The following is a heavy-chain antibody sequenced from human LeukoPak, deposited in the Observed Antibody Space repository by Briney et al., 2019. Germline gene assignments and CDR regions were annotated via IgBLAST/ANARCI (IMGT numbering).Heavy chain of an antibody. CDR3: ARDRDGYNFGFDY. V-gene: IGHV1-2*06. D-gene: IGHD5-24*01. Sequence: ASVKVSCKASGYTFTGYYMHWVRQAPGQGLEWMGRINPNSGGTNYAQKLQGRVTMTRDTSLSTAYMELSRLRSDDSAVYYCARDRDGYNFGFDYWGQGTLVTVSS. J-gene: IGHJ4*02. CDR2: INPNSGGT. CDR1: GYTFTGYY.